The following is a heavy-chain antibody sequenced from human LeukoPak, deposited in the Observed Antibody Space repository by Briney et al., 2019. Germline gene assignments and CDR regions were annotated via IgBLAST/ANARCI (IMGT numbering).Heavy chain of an antibody. J-gene: IGHJ5*02. CDR3: ARYRGYSYGYSWFDP. D-gene: IGHD5-18*01. CDR1: GGSISSYY. CDR2: IYTSGST. V-gene: IGHV4-4*07. Sequence: SEALSLTCTVSGGSISSYYWSWIRQPAGKGLEWIGRIYTSGSTNYNPSLKSRVTMSVDKSKNQFSLKLSSVTAADTAVYYCARYRGYSYGYSWFDPWGQGTLVTVSS.